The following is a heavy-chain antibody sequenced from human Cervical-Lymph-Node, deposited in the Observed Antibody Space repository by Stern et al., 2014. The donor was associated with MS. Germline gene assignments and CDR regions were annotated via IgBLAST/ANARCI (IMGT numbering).Heavy chain of an antibody. V-gene: IGHV2-5*02. CDR3: AHSAEYTRVTTIGAYFDY. CDR2: SYWDDDN. D-gene: IGHD1/OR15-1a*01. J-gene: IGHJ4*02. CDR1: GFSLSTTGVS. Sequence: QVTLREAGTTLVKHTQTLTLTCTFSGFSLSTTGVSVGWIRQPPGKALEWLELSYWDDDNRYSPSPRTRLPIPKDPSKSQVGLLATNVDPADPATYFCAHSAEYTRVTTIGAYFDYWGQGILVPVSS.